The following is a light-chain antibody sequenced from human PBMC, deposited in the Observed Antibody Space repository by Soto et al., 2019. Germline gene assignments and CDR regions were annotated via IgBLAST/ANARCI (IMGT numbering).Light chain of an antibody. J-gene: IGKJ1*01. Sequence: DIEMTQSPSSVSASVGDRVTITCRASQNIDYWLAWYQQKPGRAPNLLIYKASNLETGVPSRFSGSASETDFSLTISGLQPDDFATYFCQHYKTFPWTFGQGTKVAIK. CDR2: KAS. V-gene: IGKV1-5*03. CDR3: QHYKTFPWT. CDR1: QNIDYW.